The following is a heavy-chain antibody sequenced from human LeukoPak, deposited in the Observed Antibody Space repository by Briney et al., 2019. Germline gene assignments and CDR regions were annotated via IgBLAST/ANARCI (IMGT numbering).Heavy chain of an antibody. D-gene: IGHD1-26*01. CDR3: ARLSRELTVLQYGLDV. CDR2: ISADNGDT. Sequence: ASVKVSCKASDFTFINYGVSWVRQAPGQGLEWVGWISADNGDTHYARKVQGRVTLTRDTSTNTAYMEMRDLRSDDTAVYYCARLSRELTVLQYGLDVWGQGTTV. V-gene: IGHV1-18*01. J-gene: IGHJ6*02. CDR1: DFTFINYG.